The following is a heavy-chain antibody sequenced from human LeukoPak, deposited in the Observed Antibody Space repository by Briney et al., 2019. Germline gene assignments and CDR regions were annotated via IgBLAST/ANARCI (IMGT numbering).Heavy chain of an antibody. CDR2: IYYGGST. Sequence: SETLSLTCTVSGGSISSSSYYWGWIRQPPGKGLEWIGSIYYGGSTYYNPSLKSRVTISVDTSKNQFSLKLSSVAAADTAIYYCARLYYYGSGFDYWGQGTLVTVSS. V-gene: IGHV4-39*01. CDR1: GGSISSSSYY. D-gene: IGHD3-10*01. CDR3: ARLYYYGSGFDY. J-gene: IGHJ4*02.